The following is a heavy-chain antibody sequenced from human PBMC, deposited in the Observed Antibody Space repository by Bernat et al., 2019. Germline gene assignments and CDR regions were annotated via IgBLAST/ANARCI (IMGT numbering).Heavy chain of an antibody. CDR1: SYSISSGYY. D-gene: IGHD2/OR15-2a*01. V-gene: IGHV4-38-2*01. CDR3: ATLSDNWFDP. Sequence: QVQLQESGPGLVKPSETLSLSCAVSSYSISSGYYWGWIRQPPGKGLEWIGSIYPSGSTYYNPSLKSRVTISVDTSKNEFSLKLSSVTAADTAVYYCATLSDNWFDPWGQGTLVTVSS. CDR2: IYPSGST. J-gene: IGHJ5*02.